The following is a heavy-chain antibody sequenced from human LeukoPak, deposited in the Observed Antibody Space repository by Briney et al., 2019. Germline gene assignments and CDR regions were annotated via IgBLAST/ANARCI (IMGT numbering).Heavy chain of an antibody. CDR3: ARAGSWKLNFDY. Sequence: SETLSLTCTVSGGSIISSSYYWGWIRQPPGKGLEWIGSIYYSGSTYYNPSLKSRVTISVDTSKNQFSLKLSSVTAADTAVYYCARAGSWKLNFDYWGQGTLVTVSS. CDR2: IYYSGST. D-gene: IGHD6-13*01. V-gene: IGHV4-39*07. CDR1: GGSIISSSYY. J-gene: IGHJ4*02.